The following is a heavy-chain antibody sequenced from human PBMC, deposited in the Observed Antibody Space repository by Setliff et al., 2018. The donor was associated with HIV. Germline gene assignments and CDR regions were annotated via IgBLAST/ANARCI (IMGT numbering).Heavy chain of an antibody. V-gene: IGHV4-59*08. D-gene: IGHD2-15*01. CDR2: IYYSGST. J-gene: IGHJ6*03. CDR1: GGSISSYY. Sequence: SETLSLTCTVSGGSISSYYWSWIRQPPGKGLEWIGYIYYSGSTNYNPSLKSRVTISVDTSKNQFSLKLSSVTAADTAVYYCARHDDCSGGSCYPEGNYYYYMDVWGKGTTVTVS. CDR3: ARHDDCSGGSCYPEGNYYYYMDV.